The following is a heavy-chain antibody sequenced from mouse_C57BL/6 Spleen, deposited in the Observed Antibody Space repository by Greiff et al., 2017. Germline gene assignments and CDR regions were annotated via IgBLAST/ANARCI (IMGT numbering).Heavy chain of an antibody. CDR3: ASRDDYLAWFAY. D-gene: IGHD2-4*01. J-gene: IGHJ3*01. CDR1: GYTFTSYW. V-gene: IGHV1-64*01. CDR2: IHPNSGST. Sequence: QVQLQQPGAELVKPGASVKLSCKASGYTFTSYWMHWVKQRPGQGLEWIGMIHPNSGSTNYNEKFKSKATLTVDKSSSTAYMQLSSLTSEDSAVYYCASRDDYLAWFAYWGQGTLVTVSA.